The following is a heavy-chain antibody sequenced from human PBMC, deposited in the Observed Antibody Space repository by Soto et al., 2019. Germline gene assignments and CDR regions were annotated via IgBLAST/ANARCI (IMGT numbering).Heavy chain of an antibody. CDR3: ARAEDSSSSGYIDY. CDR2: IYRTGST. D-gene: IGHD6-6*01. CDR1: GGSFTSNNW. V-gene: IGHV4-4*02. Sequence: PSETLSLTCAVSGGSFTSNNWWTWVRQPPGQGLEWIGEIYRTGSTNYNPSLKSRVTISLDKSENQFSLKMTSLTAADTAVYYGARAEDSSSSGYIDYWGQGTLV. J-gene: IGHJ4*02.